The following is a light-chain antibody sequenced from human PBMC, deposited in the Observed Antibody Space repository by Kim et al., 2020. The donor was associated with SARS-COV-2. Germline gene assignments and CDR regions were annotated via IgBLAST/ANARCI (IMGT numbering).Light chain of an antibody. CDR1: TGDVGPVAL. CDR2: EVT. J-gene: IGLJ3*02. Sequence: QSVTLSCTGTTGDVGPVALVSWYQQPPGTAPKLMISEVTNRPSGVPDRFSGSKSGNTASLTISGLQAEDEAVYYCNSFTSRGTWVFGGGTQLTVL. V-gene: IGLV2-18*02. CDR3: NSFTSRGTWV.